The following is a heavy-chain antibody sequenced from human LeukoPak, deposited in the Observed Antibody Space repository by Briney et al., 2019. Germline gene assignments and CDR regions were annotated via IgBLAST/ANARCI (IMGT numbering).Heavy chain of an antibody. J-gene: IGHJ4*02. CDR1: GYTFTGYY. CDR2: INPNSGGT. D-gene: IGHD3-22*01. Sequence: ASVKVSCKASGYTFTGYYMHWVRQAPGQGLEWMGWINPNSGGTNYAQKLQGRVTMTTDTSTSTAYMELRSLRSDDTAVYYCARGWEAQRYYDSSGYYNWGQGTLVTVSS. V-gene: IGHV1-2*02. CDR3: ARGWEAQRYYDSSGYYN.